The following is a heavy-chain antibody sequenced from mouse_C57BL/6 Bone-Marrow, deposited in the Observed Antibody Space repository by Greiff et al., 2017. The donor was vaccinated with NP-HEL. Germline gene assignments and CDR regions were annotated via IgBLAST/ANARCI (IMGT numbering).Heavy chain of an antibody. CDR1: GYTFTNYW. V-gene: IGHV1-64*01. J-gene: IGHJ2*01. CDR2: IHPNSGST. CDR3: ARLGGDY. Sequence: QVQLQQPGAELVKPGASVKLSCMASGYTFTNYWMHWVQQRPGQGLEWIGMIHPNSGSTKYNEKFKSKATLTVVKSYSTAYMQLSSLTSEGSAVYCSARLGGDYWGQGTTLTVSA. D-gene: IGHD4-1*01.